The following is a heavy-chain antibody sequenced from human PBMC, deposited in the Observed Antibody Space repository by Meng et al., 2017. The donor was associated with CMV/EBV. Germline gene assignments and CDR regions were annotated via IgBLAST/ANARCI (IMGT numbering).Heavy chain of an antibody. CDR3: ARDYSPRITMIVVAHLGY. Sequence: ASVKVSCKASGYTFTSYGISWVRQAPGQGLEWMGWISAYNGNTNYAQKLQGRVTMTTDTSTSTAYMELRSLRFDDTAVYYCARDYSPRITMIVVAHLGYWGQGTLVTVSS. J-gene: IGHJ4*02. V-gene: IGHV1-18*01. CDR2: ISAYNGNT. D-gene: IGHD3-22*01. CDR1: GYTFTSYG.